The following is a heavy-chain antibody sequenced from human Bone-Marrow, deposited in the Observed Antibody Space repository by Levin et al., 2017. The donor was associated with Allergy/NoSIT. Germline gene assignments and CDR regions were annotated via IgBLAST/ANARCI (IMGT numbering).Heavy chain of an antibody. CDR1: GFTFSSYG. Sequence: GGSLRLSCAASGFTFSSYGMHWVRQAPGKGLEWVAVISYDGSNKYYADSVKGRFTISRDNSKNSLYLQMNSLRAEDTAVYYCAKDFYKSDMDVWGKGTTVTVSS. J-gene: IGHJ6*03. V-gene: IGHV3-30*18. CDR2: ISYDGSNK. CDR3: AKDFYKSDMDV. D-gene: IGHD3-10*01.